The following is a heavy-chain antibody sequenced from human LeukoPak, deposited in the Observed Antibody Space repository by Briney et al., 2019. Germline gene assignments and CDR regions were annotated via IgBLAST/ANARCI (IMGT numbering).Heavy chain of an antibody. CDR3: ARDSDWNDVGYFDY. Sequence: RASVTVSCKASGYTFTSYGISWVRQAPGQGLEWMGWISAYNGNTNYAQKLQGRVTMTTDTSTSTAYMELRSLRSDDTAVYYCARDSDWNDVGYFDYWGQGTLVTVSS. CDR2: ISAYNGNT. J-gene: IGHJ4*02. D-gene: IGHD1-1*01. CDR1: GYTFTSYG. V-gene: IGHV1-18*01.